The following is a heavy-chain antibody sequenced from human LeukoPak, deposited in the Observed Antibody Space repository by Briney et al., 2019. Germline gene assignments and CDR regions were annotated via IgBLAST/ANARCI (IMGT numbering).Heavy chain of an antibody. CDR3: ARHRRPRYYDSSGYHDAFDI. V-gene: IGHV4-39*01. Sequence: PSETLSLTCTVSGGSISSSSYYWGWIRQPPGKGLEWIGSIYYSGSTYYNPSLKSRVTISVDTSKNQFSLKLSSVTAADTAVYYCARHRRPRYYDSSGYHDAFDIWGQGTMVTVSS. CDR1: GGSISSSSYY. D-gene: IGHD3-22*01. CDR2: IYYSGST. J-gene: IGHJ3*02.